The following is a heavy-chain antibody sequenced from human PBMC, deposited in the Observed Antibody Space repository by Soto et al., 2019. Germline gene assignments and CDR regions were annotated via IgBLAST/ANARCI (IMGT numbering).Heavy chain of an antibody. CDR2: VRSDGSST. D-gene: IGHD1-26*01. CDR3: SGSSAGVP. CDR1: GFMFINYC. Sequence: SGGSLRLSCAASGFMFINYCMHWVRQAPGKGLEWVSGVRSDGSSTDYAEYVQGRFSILRDNAKNMLYLQMNSLRVEATAVYYCSGSSAGVPWGQGTMVTVSS. V-gene: IGHV3-74*01. J-gene: IGHJ3*01.